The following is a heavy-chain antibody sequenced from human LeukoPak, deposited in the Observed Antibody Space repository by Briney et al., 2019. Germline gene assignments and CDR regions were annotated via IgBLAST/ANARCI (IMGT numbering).Heavy chain of an antibody. CDR3: ARPYYDFWSGYRATSYYYMDV. Sequence: GGSLRLSCAASGFTFSSYWMHWVRQAPGKGLVWVSRINTDGTSTNYADSVKGRFTISRDNAKNTLYLQMNSLRAEDTAVYYCARPYYDFWSGYRATSYYYMDVWGKGTTVTVSS. D-gene: IGHD3-3*01. CDR1: GFTFSSYW. CDR2: INTDGTST. V-gene: IGHV3-74*01. J-gene: IGHJ6*03.